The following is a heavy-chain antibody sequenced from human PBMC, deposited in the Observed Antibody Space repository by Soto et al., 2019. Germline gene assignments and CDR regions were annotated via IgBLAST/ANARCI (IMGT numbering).Heavy chain of an antibody. CDR1: GFTFSSYS. Sequence: GGSLRLSCAASGFTFSSYSMNWVRQAPGKGLEWVSSISSSSSYIYYADSVKGRFTISREKAKNSLYLQMNSLRAEDTAVYYCARYQRGLGYCSSTSCYGWLDAFDIWGQGTMVTVSS. CDR2: ISSSSSYI. J-gene: IGHJ3*02. V-gene: IGHV3-21*01. D-gene: IGHD2-2*01. CDR3: ARYQRGLGYCSSTSCYGWLDAFDI.